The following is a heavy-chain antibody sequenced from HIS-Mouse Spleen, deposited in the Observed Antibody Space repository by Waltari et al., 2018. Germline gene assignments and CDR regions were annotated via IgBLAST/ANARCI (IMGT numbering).Heavy chain of an antibody. CDR1: GGSISSSSYY. J-gene: IGHJ2*01. Sequence: QLQLQESGPGLVKPSETLSLTCTVSGGSISSSSYYWGWIRQPPGKGLGWIGSIYYSGSTYYTPSLKSRVTISVDTSKNRFSLKLSSVTAADTAVYYCAREIPYSSSWYDWYFDLWGRGTLVTVSS. V-gene: IGHV4-39*07. CDR2: IYYSGST. D-gene: IGHD6-13*01. CDR3: AREIPYSSSWYDWYFDL.